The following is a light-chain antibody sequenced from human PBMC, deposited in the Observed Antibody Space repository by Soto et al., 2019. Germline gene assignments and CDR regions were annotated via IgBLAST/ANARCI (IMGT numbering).Light chain of an antibody. CDR1: QTIHTF. J-gene: IGKJ2*01. CDR2: GAS. Sequence: DIRMTQSPSSLSASVGDRVTITCRASQTIHTFLNWYQQKPGKAPNLLIYGASTLQSGVPSRFSGSGSGTDFSLNISALQPDDFATYYCQQSYSLPFTFGQGTRLEI. CDR3: QQSYSLPFT. V-gene: IGKV1-39*01.